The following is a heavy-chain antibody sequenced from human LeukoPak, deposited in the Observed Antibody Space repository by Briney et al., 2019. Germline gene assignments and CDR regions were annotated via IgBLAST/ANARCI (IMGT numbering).Heavy chain of an antibody. V-gene: IGHV4-59*01. Sequence: PSETLSLTCFVSGGSISSYFWNWIRQPPRKGLGWIGYIHYSGSTNYNPSLKSRVTISVDTSKNRLSLKLNSVTAANTAVYYCVRATAAGLNAFDFWGQGTMVTVSS. D-gene: IGHD6-13*01. CDR1: GGSISSYF. J-gene: IGHJ3*01. CDR2: IHYSGST. CDR3: VRATAAGLNAFDF.